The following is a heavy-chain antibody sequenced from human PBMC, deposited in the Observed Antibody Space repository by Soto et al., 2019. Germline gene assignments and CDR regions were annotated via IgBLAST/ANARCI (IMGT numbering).Heavy chain of an antibody. CDR1: GGTFSSYT. CDR3: ARDLDRATLDGMDV. D-gene: IGHD5-12*01. CDR2: IIPILAIA. V-gene: IGHV1-69*08. J-gene: IGHJ6*02. Sequence: QVQLVQSGAEVKKPGSSVKVSCKASGGTFSSYTLSWVRQAPGQGLEWMGRIIPILAIANYAQKFQGRLTITADKSTGTAYMELSSLRSEDTAVYYCARDLDRATLDGMDVWGQGTTVTVSS.